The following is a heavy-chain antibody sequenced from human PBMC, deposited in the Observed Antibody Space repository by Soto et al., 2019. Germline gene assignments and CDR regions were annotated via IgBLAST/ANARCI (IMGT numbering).Heavy chain of an antibody. J-gene: IGHJ6*02. CDR2: ISSSSSTI. Sequence: GGSLILSCAASGCPFSSYSMNWVRQAPGKGLEWVSYISSSSSTIYYADTVKGRFTISRDNAKNTMYLQMNSLRAEDTAVYYCARDTAMVTRYYYYGMDVWGQGTTVTVSS. D-gene: IGHD5-18*01. CDR1: GCPFSSYS. V-gene: IGHV3-48*01. CDR3: ARDTAMVTRYYYYGMDV.